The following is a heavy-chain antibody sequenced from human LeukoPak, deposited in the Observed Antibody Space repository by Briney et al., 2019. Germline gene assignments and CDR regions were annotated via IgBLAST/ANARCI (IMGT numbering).Heavy chain of an antibody. J-gene: IGHJ5*02. CDR2: ISSGGNTI. Sequence: PGGSLRLSCAASRFTFSDYEMNWVRQAPGKGLEWLSYISSGGNTIYYADSVKGRFTSSRDNAKNSLYLQMNSLRAEDTAVYYCAKESSSNWFDPWGQGTLVTVSS. V-gene: IGHV3-48*03. CDR1: RFTFSDYE. D-gene: IGHD6-13*01. CDR3: AKESSSNWFDP.